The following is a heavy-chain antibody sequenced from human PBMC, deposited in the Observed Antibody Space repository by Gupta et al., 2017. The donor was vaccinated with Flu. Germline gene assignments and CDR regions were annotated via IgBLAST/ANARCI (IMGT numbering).Heavy chain of an antibody. CDR1: GFSFSYAY. V-gene: IGHV3-15*01. J-gene: IGHJ3*01. CDR2: LKSEADGGTA. D-gene: IGHD3-10*01. Sequence: EGQLVESGGGLVKPGGSLRLSCAASGFSFSYAYRNWVRQAPGKGLEWVGRLKSEADGGTADYAAPVNGRFTISRDDSKNTLWLQMNSLRTEDTAVYYCTTDSSGGITFDLWGQGTPVTVSA. CDR3: TTDSSGGITFDL.